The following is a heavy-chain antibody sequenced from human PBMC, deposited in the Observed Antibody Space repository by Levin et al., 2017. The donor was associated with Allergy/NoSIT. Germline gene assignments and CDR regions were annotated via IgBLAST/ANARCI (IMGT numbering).Heavy chain of an antibody. D-gene: IGHD3-22*01. CDR1: GYSFTSYW. V-gene: IGHV5-10-1*01. Sequence: GESLKISCKGSGYSFTSYWISWVRQMPGKGLEWMGRIDPSDSYTNYSPSFQGHVTISADKSISTAYLQWSSLKASDTAMYYCARLPGPLYYYDSSGSYAFDIWGQGTMVTVSS. J-gene: IGHJ3*02. CDR3: ARLPGPLYYYDSSGSYAFDI. CDR2: IDPSDSYT.